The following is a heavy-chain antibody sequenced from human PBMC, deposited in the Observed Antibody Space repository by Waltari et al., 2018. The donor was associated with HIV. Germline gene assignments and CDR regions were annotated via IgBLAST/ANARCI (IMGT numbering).Heavy chain of an antibody. V-gene: IGHV1-69*08. Sequence: QVQLVQSGAEVKKPGSSVKVSCKASGGTFSSYTLSWVRQAPGQGLEWMGRIIPILGIANYAQKFQGRVTITADKSTSTAYMELSSLRSEDTAVYYCAREVMTTQMDSVWGQGTMVTVSS. CDR2: IIPILGIA. J-gene: IGHJ3*01. CDR1: GGTFSSYT. D-gene: IGHD3-22*01. CDR3: AREVMTTQMDSV.